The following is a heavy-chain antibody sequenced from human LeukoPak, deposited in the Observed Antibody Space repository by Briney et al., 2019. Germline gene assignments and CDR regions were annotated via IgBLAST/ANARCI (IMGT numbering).Heavy chain of an antibody. CDR2: ISSSYNYT. CDR3: ARADGGDIDY. D-gene: IGHD2-21*02. V-gene: IGHV3-21*01. Sequence: GGSLRLSCAASGFSFDSFAMNWVRQAPGKGLEWVSSISSSYNYTYYAESLKGRLTISRDNAKNALYLQMSSLRAEDTAVYYCARADGGDIDYWGQGTLVTVSS. CDR1: GFSFDSFA. J-gene: IGHJ4*02.